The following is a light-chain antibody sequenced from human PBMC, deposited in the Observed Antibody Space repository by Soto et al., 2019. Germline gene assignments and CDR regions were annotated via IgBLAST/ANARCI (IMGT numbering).Light chain of an antibody. CDR3: QQSSEATWT. J-gene: IGKJ1*01. Sequence: DIQMTQSPSSLSASVGDRVTITCRASQGIRNDLGWYQQKPGKAPNLLIYAASSLQSGVPSRFSGSGSGTDFTLTISSLQPEDFATYYCQQSSEATWTFGQGTKVDIK. CDR1: QGIRND. V-gene: IGKV1-39*01. CDR2: AAS.